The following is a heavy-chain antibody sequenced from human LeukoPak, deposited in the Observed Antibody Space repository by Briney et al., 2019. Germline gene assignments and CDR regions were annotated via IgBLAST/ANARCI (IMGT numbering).Heavy chain of an antibody. CDR2: INPNSGDT. V-gene: IGHV1-2*02. CDR3: ARWDGYSSSPDY. J-gene: IGHJ4*02. Sequence: GASVKVSCKASGYSLTGYYMHWLRQAPGQGLEWMGWINPNSGDTGYAQKFQGRVTMTRDISISTIYMELTRLRSDDTALYYCARWDGYSSSPDYWGQGTLVTASS. CDR1: GYSLTGYY. D-gene: IGHD6-13*01.